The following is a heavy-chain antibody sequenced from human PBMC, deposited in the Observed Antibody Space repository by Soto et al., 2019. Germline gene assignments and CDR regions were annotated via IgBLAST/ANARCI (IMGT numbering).Heavy chain of an antibody. D-gene: IGHD5-18*01. CDR2: MNPNSGNT. V-gene: IGHV1-8*01. J-gene: IGHJ4*02. CDR3: ARKKNRGYSYEYYFDY. Sequence: ASVKVSCKASGYTFTSCDINWVRQATGQGLEWMGWMNPNSGNTGYAQKFQGRVTMTRNTSISTAYMELSSLRSEDTAVYYCARKKNRGYSYEYYFDYWGQGTLVTVSS. CDR1: GYTFTSCD.